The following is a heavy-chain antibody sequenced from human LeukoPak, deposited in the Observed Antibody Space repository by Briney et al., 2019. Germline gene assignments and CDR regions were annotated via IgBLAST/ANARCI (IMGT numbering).Heavy chain of an antibody. CDR3: ARLGGSSWSLFDY. D-gene: IGHD6-13*01. CDR1: GYTFTNYW. Sequence: GESLKISCQASGYTFTNYWIGWVRQMPGKGLGWMGIIYPGDSDTRYSPSFHGHVTISADKSISTAYLQWRSLKASDTAMYCCARLGGSSWSLFDYWGQGTLVTVSS. J-gene: IGHJ4*02. CDR2: IYPGDSDT. V-gene: IGHV5-51*01.